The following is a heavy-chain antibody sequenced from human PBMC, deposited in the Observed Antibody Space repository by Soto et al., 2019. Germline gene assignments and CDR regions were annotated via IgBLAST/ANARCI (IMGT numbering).Heavy chain of an antibody. CDR2: ISAYNGNT. CDR3: ARGMDYGDYVIHFDY. D-gene: IGHD4-17*01. CDR1: GYTFTSYG. V-gene: IGHV1-18*01. Sequence: QVQLVQSGAEVKTPGASVKVSCKASGYTFTSYGISWVRQAPGQGLEWMGWISAYNGNTNYAQKLQGRVTMTTDTSTSTAYMELRSLRSDDTAVHYCARGMDYGDYVIHFDYWGQGTLVTVSS. J-gene: IGHJ4*02.